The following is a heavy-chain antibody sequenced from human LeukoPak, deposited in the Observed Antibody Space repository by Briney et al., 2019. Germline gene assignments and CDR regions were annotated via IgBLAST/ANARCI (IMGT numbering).Heavy chain of an antibody. V-gene: IGHV3-21*01. Sequence: PGGSLRLSCAASGFTLSTYSLNWVRQAPGKGLEWVSSISSSSLYIYYADSVKGRFTISRDNAKNSLFLQMNSLRAEDTAVYYCSRDRHCIGSTCYGLWGQGTRVTVSS. D-gene: IGHD2-2*01. J-gene: IGHJ4*02. CDR2: ISSSSLYI. CDR1: GFTLSTYS. CDR3: SRDRHCIGSTCYGL.